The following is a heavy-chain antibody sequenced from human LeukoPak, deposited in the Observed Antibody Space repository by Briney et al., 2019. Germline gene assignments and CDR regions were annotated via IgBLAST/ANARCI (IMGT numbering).Heavy chain of an antibody. CDR3: AREGPDY. CDR1: GFTFSNYG. V-gene: IGHV3-66*01. CDR2: IYSGGST. Sequence: GGSLRLSCAASGFTFSNYGMSWVRQAPGKGLEWVSVIYSGGSTYYADSVKGRFTISRDNSKNTLYLQMNSLRAEDTAVYYCAREGPDYWGQGTLVTVSS. J-gene: IGHJ4*02.